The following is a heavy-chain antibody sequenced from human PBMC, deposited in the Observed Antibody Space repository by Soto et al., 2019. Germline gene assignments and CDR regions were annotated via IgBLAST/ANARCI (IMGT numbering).Heavy chain of an antibody. Sequence: EVQLVESGGGLVQPGGSLRLSCAASGFTFSSYWMHWVRQAPGKGLVWVSRINSDGSRTSYADSVKGRFTISRDNAKNTLYLQMNSLRAEDTAVYYCARMRYSSGWSHDAFDIWGQGTMVTVSS. CDR1: GFTFSSYW. CDR3: ARMRYSSGWSHDAFDI. CDR2: INSDGSRT. J-gene: IGHJ3*02. V-gene: IGHV3-74*01. D-gene: IGHD6-19*01.